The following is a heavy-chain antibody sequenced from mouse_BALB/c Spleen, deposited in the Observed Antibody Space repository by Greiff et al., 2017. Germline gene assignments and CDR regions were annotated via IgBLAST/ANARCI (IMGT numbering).Heavy chain of an antibody. CDR3: ARSDYDGYFDY. D-gene: IGHD2-4*01. Sequence: EVKLMESGPELVKPGASVKMSCKASGYTFTSYVMHWVKQKPGQGLEWIGYINPYNDGTKYNEKFKGKATLTSDKSSSTAYMELSSLTSEDSAVYYCARSDYDGYFDYWGQGTTLTVSS. CDR2: INPYNDGT. J-gene: IGHJ2*01. CDR1: GYTFTSYV. V-gene: IGHV1-14*01.